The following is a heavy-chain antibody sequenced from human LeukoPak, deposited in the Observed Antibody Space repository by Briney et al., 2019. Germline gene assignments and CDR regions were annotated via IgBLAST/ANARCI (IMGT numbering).Heavy chain of an antibody. Sequence: NASETLSLTCTVSGGSNSSYYWSWLRQPPGKGLEWIGYFSYSGSTNYNPSLKSRVTISVDTSENQFSLKLSSVTAADTAVYYCARHLDFYHSSGYYYYYGMDVWGQGTTVTVSS. CDR1: GGSNSSYY. J-gene: IGHJ6*02. V-gene: IGHV4-59*08. D-gene: IGHD3-22*01. CDR2: FSYSGST. CDR3: ARHLDFYHSSGYYYYYGMDV.